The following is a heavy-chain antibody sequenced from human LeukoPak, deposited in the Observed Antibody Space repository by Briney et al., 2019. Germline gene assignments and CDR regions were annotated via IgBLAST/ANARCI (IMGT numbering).Heavy chain of an antibody. CDR2: IYYSGST. D-gene: IGHD3-10*01. V-gene: IGHV4-30-4*02. Sequence: SETLSLTCTVSGGSISSGDYYWSWIRQPPGKGLEWIGYIYYSGSTYYNPSLKSRVTISVDTSKNQFSLKLSSVTAADTAVYYCARGGGYYGSGSYLHWGQGTLVTVSS. CDR1: GGSISSGDYY. J-gene: IGHJ4*02. CDR3: ARGGGYYGSGSYLH.